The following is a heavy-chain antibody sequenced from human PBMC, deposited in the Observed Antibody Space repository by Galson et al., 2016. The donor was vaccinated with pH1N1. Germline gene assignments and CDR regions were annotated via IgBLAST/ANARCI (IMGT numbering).Heavy chain of an antibody. J-gene: IGHJ4*02. V-gene: IGHV5-51*01. CDR1: GYPFSDYW. CDR2: INPGDSET. CDR3: ARHTRLSMPPDC. Sequence: QSGAEVKKPGDSLKISCKGSGYPFSDYWIVWVRQMPGRGLESMGLINPGDSETIYTPSFQGQVIISADRSLAPAYLYWNTLKASDTGMYYCARHTRLSMPPDCWAQGTLVTVSS. D-gene: IGHD2-2*01.